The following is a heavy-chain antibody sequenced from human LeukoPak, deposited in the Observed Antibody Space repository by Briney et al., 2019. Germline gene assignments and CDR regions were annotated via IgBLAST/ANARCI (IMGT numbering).Heavy chain of an antibody. CDR2: INHSGST. CDR1: GGSFSGYY. V-gene: IGHV4-34*01. Sequence: PSETLSLTCAVYGGSFSGYYWSWIRQPPGKGLEWIGEINHSGSTNYNPSLKSRVTISVDTSKNQFSLKLSSVTAADTAVYYCARGPDYDFWSGLPDYWGQGTLVTVSS. D-gene: IGHD3-3*01. J-gene: IGHJ4*02. CDR3: ARGPDYDFWSGLPDY.